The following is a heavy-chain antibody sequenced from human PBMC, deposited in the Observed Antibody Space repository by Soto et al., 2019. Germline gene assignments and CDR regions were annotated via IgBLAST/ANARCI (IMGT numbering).Heavy chain of an antibody. V-gene: IGHV4-31*03. CDR2: IYYSGST. J-gene: IGHJ5*02. D-gene: IGHD2-21*02. CDR1: GGSISSGGYY. CDR3: ARGRTVKNWFDP. Sequence: PXETLSLTCTVAGGSISSGGYYWSWIRQHPGKGLEWIGYIYYSGSTYYNPSLKSRVTISVDTSKNQFSLKLSSVTAADTAVYYCARGRTVKNWFDPWGQGTLVTVSS.